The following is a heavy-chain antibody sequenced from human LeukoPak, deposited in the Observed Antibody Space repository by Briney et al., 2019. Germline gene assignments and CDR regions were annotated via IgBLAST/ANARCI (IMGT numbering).Heavy chain of an antibody. CDR1: GVTVSDAY. D-gene: IGHD2-2*01. CDR2: IRSKAYGGTT. V-gene: IGHV3-49*04. CDR3: TRDRTSCHDY. J-gene: IGHJ4*02. Sequence: GGSLRLSCAASGVTVSDAYMSWVRQAPGKGLEWVGFIRSKAYGGTTEYAASVKGRFTISRDDSKSIAYLQMNSLKTEDTAVYYCTRDRTSCHDYWGQGTLVTVSS.